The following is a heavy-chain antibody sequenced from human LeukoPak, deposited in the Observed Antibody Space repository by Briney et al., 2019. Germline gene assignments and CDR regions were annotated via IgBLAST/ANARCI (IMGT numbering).Heavy chain of an antibody. CDR3: ARDSRNHVKFDP. D-gene: IGHD1-14*01. CDR1: GYTFTGYY. Sequence: ASVKVSCKASGYTFTGYYMHWVRQAPGQGLEWMGWINPNSGGTNYAQKFQGRVTMTRDTSISTAYMELSRLRSDDTAVYCCARDSRNHVKFDPWGQGTLVTVSS. V-gene: IGHV1-2*02. CDR2: INPNSGGT. J-gene: IGHJ5*02.